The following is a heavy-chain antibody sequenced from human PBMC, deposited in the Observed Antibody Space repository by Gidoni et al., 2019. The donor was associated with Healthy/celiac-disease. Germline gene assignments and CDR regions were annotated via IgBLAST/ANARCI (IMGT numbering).Heavy chain of an antibody. CDR1: GFTFSSYS. D-gene: IGHD5-18*01. Sequence: EVQLVESGGGLVKPGGSLRLSCAASGFTFSSYSMHWVRQAPGKGLEWVSSISSSSSYIYYADSVKGRFTISRDNAKNSLYLQMNSLRAEDTAVYYCASEVPDTAIDYWGQGTLVTVSS. CDR3: ASEVPDTAIDY. J-gene: IGHJ4*02. CDR2: ISSSSSYI. V-gene: IGHV3-21*01.